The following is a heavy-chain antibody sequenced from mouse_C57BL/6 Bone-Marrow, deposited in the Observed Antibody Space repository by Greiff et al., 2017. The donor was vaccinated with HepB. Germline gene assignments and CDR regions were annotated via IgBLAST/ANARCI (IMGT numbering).Heavy chain of an antibody. J-gene: IGHJ2*01. V-gene: IGHV3-6*01. CDR3: AGGSVDY. Sequence: EVQLVESGPGLVKPSQSLSLTCSVTGYSITSGYYRNWIRQFPGNKLEWMGYISYDGSNNYNPSLKNRISITRDTSKNQFFLKLNSVTTEDTATYYCAGGSVDYWGQGTTLTVSS. D-gene: IGHD1-1*02. CDR2: ISYDGSN. CDR1: GYSITSGYY.